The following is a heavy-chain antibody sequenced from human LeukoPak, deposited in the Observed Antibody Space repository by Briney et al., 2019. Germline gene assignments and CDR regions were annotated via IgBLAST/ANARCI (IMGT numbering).Heavy chain of an antibody. CDR1: GYTFTSYY. Sequence: ASVKVSCKASGYTFTSYYIHWVRQAPGQGLEWMGIIDPSGGRTNYAQRFQGRVTVTRDTSTSTVYMELSSLRSEDTAVYYCATVEMATIKGGAFDIWGQGTMVTVSS. CDR3: ATVEMATIKGGAFDI. J-gene: IGHJ3*02. V-gene: IGHV1-46*01. D-gene: IGHD5-24*01. CDR2: IDPSGGRT.